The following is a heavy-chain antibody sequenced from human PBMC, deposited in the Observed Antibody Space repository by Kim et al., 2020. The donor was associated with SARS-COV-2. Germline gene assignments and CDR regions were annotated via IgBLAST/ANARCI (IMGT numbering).Heavy chain of an antibody. D-gene: IGHD3-9*01. J-gene: IGHJ6*02. CDR2: IWYDGSNT. CDR3: AKALKLRYFDWAWDGMDV. CDR1: GFTFSTYG. V-gene: IGHV3-30*02. Sequence: GGSLRLSCAASGFTFSTYGMHWVRQAPGKGLEWVSVIWYDGSNTYYADSVKGRFTISRDNSKNTLYLQMNSLRAEDTAVYYCAKALKLRYFDWAWDGMDVWGQGTTVTVSS.